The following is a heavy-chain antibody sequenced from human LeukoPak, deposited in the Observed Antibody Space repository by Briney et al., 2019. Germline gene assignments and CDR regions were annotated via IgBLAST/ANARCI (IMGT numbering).Heavy chain of an antibody. V-gene: IGHV3-21*01. CDR2: ISSSSRYI. CDR1: GFTFSSYS. D-gene: IGHD2-2*02. J-gene: IGHJ5*02. Sequence: PGGSLRLSCAASGFTFSSYSMNWVRQAPGKGLEWVSSISSSSRYIYYADSVKGRFTISRDNAKNSLYLQMNSLRAEDTAVYYCARIRGSPYCSSTSCYSGWFDPWGQGTLVTASS. CDR3: ARIRGSPYCSSTSCYSGWFDP.